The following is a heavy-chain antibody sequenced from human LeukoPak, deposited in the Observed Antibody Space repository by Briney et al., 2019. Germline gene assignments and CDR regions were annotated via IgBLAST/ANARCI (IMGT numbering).Heavy chain of an antibody. Sequence: SETLSLTCNVSYYSISRGHYWGWIRQPPGKGLEWIGSIYRDGDATYNPSLKSRVTTSVDTSKNQLFLKLTSVTASDTAMYYCARDSGTTGEVKFDPWGQGTLVTVSS. CDR2: IYRDGDA. D-gene: IGHD3-10*01. CDR1: YYSISRGHY. J-gene: IGHJ5*02. V-gene: IGHV4-38-2*02. CDR3: ARDSGTTGEVKFDP.